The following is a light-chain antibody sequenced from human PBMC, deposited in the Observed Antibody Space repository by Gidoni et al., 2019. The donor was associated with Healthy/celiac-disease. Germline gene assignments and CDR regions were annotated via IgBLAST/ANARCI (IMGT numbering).Light chain of an antibody. CDR1: ENIDHW. V-gene: IGKV1-5*03. CDR2: EAS. Sequence: DIQMTQSPSTLSASVGDRVSITCRASENIDHWFAWYQQKPGKAPNLLSYEASTLEDGVPSRFSGRGSGTDFTLTISSLQADDFATYFCQQNHIWWTFGQGTKVDI. J-gene: IGKJ1*01. CDR3: QQNHIWWT.